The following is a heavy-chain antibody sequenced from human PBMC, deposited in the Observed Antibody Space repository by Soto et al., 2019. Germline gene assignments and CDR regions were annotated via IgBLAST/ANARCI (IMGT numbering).Heavy chain of an antibody. J-gene: IGHJ4*02. CDR2: ISAYNGNT. Sequence: ASVKVSCKASGYTFTSYGISWVRQAPGQGLEWMGWISAYNGNTNYAQKLQGRVTMTTDTSTSTAYMELRSLRSDDTAAYYCARHYDILTGYIHLVRFDYWGQGTLVTVSS. CDR1: GYTFTSYG. D-gene: IGHD3-9*01. CDR3: ARHYDILTGYIHLVRFDY. V-gene: IGHV1-18*01.